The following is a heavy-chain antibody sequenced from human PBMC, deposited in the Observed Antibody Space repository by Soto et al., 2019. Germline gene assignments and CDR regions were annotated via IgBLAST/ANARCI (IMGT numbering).Heavy chain of an antibody. J-gene: IGHJ4*02. CDR2: IYWDDDK. Sequence: QITLKESGPTLVKPTQTLTLTCTFSGFSLSTSGVGVGWIRQPPGKALEWLALIYWDDDKRYSPSLKSRLTSTKDTSKHHGVLTITNRDPVDTGTYDGAHSLSASNWGDYEPIKSCDYWGRGTRGTVS. D-gene: IGHD7-27*01. CDR1: GFSLSTSGVG. CDR3: AHSLSASNWGDYEPIKSCDY. V-gene: IGHV2-5*02.